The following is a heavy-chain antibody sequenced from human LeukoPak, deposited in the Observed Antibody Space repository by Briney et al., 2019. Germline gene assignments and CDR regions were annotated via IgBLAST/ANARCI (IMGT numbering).Heavy chain of an antibody. V-gene: IGHV3-30-3*01. CDR1: GFTSTSYA. D-gene: IGHD3-10*01. CDR2: ISYDGSNK. Sequence: PGGSLRLSCAASGFTSTSYAMHWVRQAPGKGLEWVAVISYDGSNKYYADSVKGRFTISRDNSKNTLYLQMNSLRAGDTAVYYCARALGGFGEHYFDYWGQGTLVTVSS. CDR3: ARALGGFGEHYFDY. J-gene: IGHJ4*02.